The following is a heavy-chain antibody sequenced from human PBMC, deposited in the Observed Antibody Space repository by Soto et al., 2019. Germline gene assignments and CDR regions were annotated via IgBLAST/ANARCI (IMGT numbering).Heavy chain of an antibody. Sequence: QVQLQQWGAGLLKPSETLSLTCAVYGGSFSAYYWSWIRQPPGKGLEWIGEVNDGGCPNYSVSLKSRLTISLDTSKNQFSLKLSSVTAADTAVYYCARLGYYHSGGPPWGQGTLVTVSS. J-gene: IGHJ4*02. D-gene: IGHD3-22*01. CDR1: GGSFSAYY. CDR3: ARLGYYHSGGPP. CDR2: VNDGGCP. V-gene: IGHV4-34*01.